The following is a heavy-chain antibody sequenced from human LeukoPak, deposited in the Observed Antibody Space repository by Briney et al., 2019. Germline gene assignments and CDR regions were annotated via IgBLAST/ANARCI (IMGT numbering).Heavy chain of an antibody. J-gene: IGHJ4*02. Sequence: PSETLSVTCTVSGGSISSYYWSWIRQPPGKGLEWIGYIYYSGSTYYNPSLKSRVTISVDTSKNQFSLKLSSVTAADTAVYYCARDPLMTTASPRYWGQGTLVTVSS. CDR3: ARDPLMTTASPRY. D-gene: IGHD4-17*01. CDR2: IYYSGST. V-gene: IGHV4-59*12. CDR1: GGSISSYY.